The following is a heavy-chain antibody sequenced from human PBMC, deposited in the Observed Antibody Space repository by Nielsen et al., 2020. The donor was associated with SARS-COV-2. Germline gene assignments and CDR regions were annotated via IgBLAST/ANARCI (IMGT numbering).Heavy chain of an antibody. Sequence: ASVKVSCKASGYTFTAYAIHWVRQDPGQRLEWMGWINSDSGNTKYSQKFHGRVTLTTDRSARTAYMELRGLRSDDTAVYYCARGGYWLKEMNPKHDYWGQGTLVTVSS. CDR1: GYTFTAYA. CDR2: INSDSGNT. CDR3: ARGGYWLKEMNPKHDY. V-gene: IGHV1-3*04. J-gene: IGHJ4*02. D-gene: IGHD5-18*01.